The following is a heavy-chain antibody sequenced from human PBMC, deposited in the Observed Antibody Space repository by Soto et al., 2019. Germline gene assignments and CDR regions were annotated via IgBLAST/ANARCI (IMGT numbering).Heavy chain of an antibody. CDR1: GGLFSSYA. CDR2: IIPVFGTT. V-gene: IGHV1-69*01. J-gene: IGHJ4*02. D-gene: IGHD3-16*01. Sequence: QVQLVQSGAEVKKPGSSMKISCKASGGLFSSYAISWVRQAPGQGLEWMGGIIPVFGTTNYAQKFQYRVTITAEESTNTAYMDLSSLRSEDPAIYYCAMGGSPYVWFNEFWGQGTRVTVSS. CDR3: AMGGSPYVWFNEF.